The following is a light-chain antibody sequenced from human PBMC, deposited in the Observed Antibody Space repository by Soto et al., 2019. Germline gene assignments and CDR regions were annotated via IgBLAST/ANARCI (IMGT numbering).Light chain of an antibody. V-gene: IGLV4-69*01. J-gene: IGLJ2*01. CDR1: SGHSSYA. CDR2: LNSDGSH. CDR3: QTWGTGIVV. Sequence: QLVLTQSPSASASLGASVKLTCTLSSGHSSYAIAWHQQQPDKDPRYLMKLNSDGSHSKGDGIPDRFSGSSSGAERYLTISSLQSEDEADYYCQTWGTGIVVFGGGTKLTVL.